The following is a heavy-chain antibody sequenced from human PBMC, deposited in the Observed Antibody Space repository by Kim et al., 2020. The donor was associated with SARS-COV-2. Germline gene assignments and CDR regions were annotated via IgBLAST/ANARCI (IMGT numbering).Heavy chain of an antibody. CDR2: INSDGSST. J-gene: IGHJ3*02. CDR3: ARDCSGGSCVDAFDI. V-gene: IGHV3-74*01. Sequence: GGSLRLSCAASGFTFSSYWMHWVRQAPGKGLVWVSRINSDGSSTSYADSVKGRFTISRDNAKNTLYLQMNSLRAEDTAVYYCARDCSGGSCVDAFDIWGQGTMVTVSS. D-gene: IGHD2-15*01. CDR1: GFTFSSYW.